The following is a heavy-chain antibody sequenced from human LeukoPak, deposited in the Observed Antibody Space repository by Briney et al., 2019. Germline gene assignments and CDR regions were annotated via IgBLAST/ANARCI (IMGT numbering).Heavy chain of an antibody. CDR2: IYYSGST. CDR1: GGSISSSSYY. D-gene: IGHD1-26*01. V-gene: IGHV4-39*07. Sequence: PSETLSLTCTVSGGSISSSSYYWGWIRQPPGKGLEWIGSIYYSGSTYYNPSLKSRVTISVDTSKNQFSLKLSSVTAADTAVYYCASWSGSYAYWYFDLWGRGTLVTVSS. CDR3: ASWSGSYAYWYFDL. J-gene: IGHJ2*01.